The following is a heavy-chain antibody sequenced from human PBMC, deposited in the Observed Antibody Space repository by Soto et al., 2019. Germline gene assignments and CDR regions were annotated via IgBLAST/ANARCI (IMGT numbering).Heavy chain of an antibody. Sequence: QVQLVESGGGVVQPGRSLRLSCAASGFTFSSYGMHWVRQAPGKGLEWVAVISYDGSNKYYADSVKGRFTISRDNSKNTLYLQMNSLRAEDTAVYYCAKDRELGGPGIGDYFDYWGQGTLVTVSS. D-gene: IGHD3-10*01. V-gene: IGHV3-30*18. J-gene: IGHJ4*02. CDR3: AKDRELGGPGIGDYFDY. CDR2: ISYDGSNK. CDR1: GFTFSSYG.